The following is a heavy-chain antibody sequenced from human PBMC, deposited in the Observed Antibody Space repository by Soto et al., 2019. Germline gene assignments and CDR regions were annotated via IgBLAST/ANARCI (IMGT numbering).Heavy chain of an antibody. CDR3: ARDNYNYSGMDV. CDR2: INPYNGGA. CDR1: GYIFNDYY. Sequence: ASVKVSCKASGYIFNDYYIHWVRQAPGQGLEWMGWINPYNGGANFAQEFQGRVTMTRDTSLSIVYMEVTRLTYDDTAVYYCARDNYNYSGMDVWGQGTTVTVSS. J-gene: IGHJ6*02. V-gene: IGHV1-2*02.